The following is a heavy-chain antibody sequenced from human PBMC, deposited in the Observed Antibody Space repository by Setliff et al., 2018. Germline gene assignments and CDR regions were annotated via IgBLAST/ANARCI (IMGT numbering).Heavy chain of an antibody. CDR2: IIPIFGTA. V-gene: IGHV1-69*06. CDR3: ARTYYDILTGYYSSPGYFDY. CDR1: GGTFSSYA. J-gene: IGHJ4*02. Sequence: SGKVSCKASGGTFSSYAISWVRQAPGQGLEWMGGIIPIFGTANYAQKFQGRVTITADKSTSTAYMELSSLRSEDTAVYYCARTYYDILTGYYSSPGYFDYWGQGTLVTVSS. D-gene: IGHD3-9*01.